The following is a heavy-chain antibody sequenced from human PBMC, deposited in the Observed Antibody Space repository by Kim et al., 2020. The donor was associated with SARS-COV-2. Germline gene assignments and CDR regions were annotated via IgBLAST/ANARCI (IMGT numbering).Heavy chain of an antibody. Sequence: GGSLRLSCVASGFNFGTFDLSWVRQAPGKGLKCVSVMKAPDDNTYYAESVKGRFTVSRDSARNMLYLQMNSLRADDTAVYYCVKGAWLDYWGPGTLVTVSS. D-gene: IGHD5-12*01. CDR2: MKAPDDNT. CDR1: GFNFGTFD. CDR3: VKGAWLDY. V-gene: IGHV3-23*01. J-gene: IGHJ4*02.